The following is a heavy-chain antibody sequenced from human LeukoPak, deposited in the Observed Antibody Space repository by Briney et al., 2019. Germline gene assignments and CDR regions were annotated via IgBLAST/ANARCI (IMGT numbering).Heavy chain of an antibody. D-gene: IGHD2-15*01. Sequence: ASVKVSCKASGGTFSSYGISWVRQAPGQGLEWMGWISAYNGNTNYAQKLQGRVTMTTDTSTSTAYMELRSLRSDDTAVYYCARVLEGYCSGGSCYLGINYYYMDVWGKGTTVTVSS. CDR1: GGTFSSYG. V-gene: IGHV1-18*01. CDR3: ARVLEGYCSGGSCYLGINYYYMDV. J-gene: IGHJ6*03. CDR2: ISAYNGNT.